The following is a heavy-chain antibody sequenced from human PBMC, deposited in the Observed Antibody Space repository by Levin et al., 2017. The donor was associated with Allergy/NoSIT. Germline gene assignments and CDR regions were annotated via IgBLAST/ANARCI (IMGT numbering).Heavy chain of an antibody. Sequence: ETLSLTCAASGFTFSGYTLNWVRQAPGKGLEWVSSISSSSTYIYYADSLKGRFTISRDDAKNSLSLQMNSLRVEDTAVYYCASDGSYDTPDIWGQGTMVTVSS. CDR1: GFTFSGYT. J-gene: IGHJ3*02. D-gene: IGHD3-9*01. CDR3: ASDGSYDTPDI. V-gene: IGHV3-21*01. CDR2: ISSSSTYI.